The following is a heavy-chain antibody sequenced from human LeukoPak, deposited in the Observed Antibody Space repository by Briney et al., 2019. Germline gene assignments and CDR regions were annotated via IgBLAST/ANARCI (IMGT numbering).Heavy chain of an antibody. CDR1: GFTFNRRG. V-gene: IGHV3-21*01. D-gene: IGHD4-23*01. J-gene: IGHJ4*02. Sequence: GGSLRLSCAASGFTFNRRGMHWVRQAPGKGLEWVSSISGSSSYRYCADSVKGRFTISRDNAKNSLYLQMNSLRAEDTAVYYCARDGTDYGGIRFGYWGQGTLVTVSS. CDR3: ARDGTDYGGIRFGY. CDR2: ISGSSSYR.